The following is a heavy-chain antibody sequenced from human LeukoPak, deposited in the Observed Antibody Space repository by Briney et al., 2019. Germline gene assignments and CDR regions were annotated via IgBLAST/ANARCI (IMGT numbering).Heavy chain of an antibody. J-gene: IGHJ4*03. D-gene: IGHD2-15*01. CDR3: ARGPTISEAGYFDY. CDR1: GGSISSYY. V-gene: IGHV4-34*01. CDR2: VNHRGDT. Sequence: SETLSLTCTVSGGSISSYYWSCIRQSPGKGLQWIAEVNHRGDTNYNPSVKGRVTISVDTSKNQFSLKVTSLTAADTAVYYCARGPTISEAGYFDYWGQGTLVTVSS.